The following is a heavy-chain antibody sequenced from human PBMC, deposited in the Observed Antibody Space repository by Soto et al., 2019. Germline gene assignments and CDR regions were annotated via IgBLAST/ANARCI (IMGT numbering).Heavy chain of an antibody. CDR3: ARDTYSYDEPDAFDI. D-gene: IGHD5-18*01. V-gene: IGHV1-18*01. Sequence: QVQLVQSGAEVKKPGASVKVSCKASGYTFTSYVISWVRQAPGQGLEWMGWISAYNGNTNYAQKLQGRVTMTTDTSTSTAYMEPRSLRSDDTAVYYCARDTYSYDEPDAFDIWGQGTMVTVSS. CDR2: ISAYNGNT. CDR1: GYTFTSYV. J-gene: IGHJ3*02.